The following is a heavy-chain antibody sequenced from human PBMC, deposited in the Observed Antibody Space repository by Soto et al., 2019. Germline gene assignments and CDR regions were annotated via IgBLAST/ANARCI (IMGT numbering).Heavy chain of an antibody. D-gene: IGHD3-10*01. Sequence: EVQLLESGGVLVQPGGSLRLSCAASGFTFSTYAMTWVRQAPGKGLEWVSSISGSGGRTYYAASVKGRFTISRDNSKNSLYLQTNSLRAGDTAVYYCAKAGDYHGSESYFPLDYWGQGTLVPVSS. V-gene: IGHV3-23*01. CDR3: AKAGDYHGSESYFPLDY. J-gene: IGHJ4*02. CDR1: GFTFSTYA. CDR2: ISGSGGRT.